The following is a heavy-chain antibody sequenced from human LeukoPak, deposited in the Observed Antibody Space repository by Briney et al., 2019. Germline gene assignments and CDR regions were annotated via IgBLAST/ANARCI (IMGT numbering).Heavy chain of an antibody. CDR1: GFTFSSYG. D-gene: IGHD3-3*01. CDR2: ISYDGSNK. CDR3: AKSITIFGVVTTAFHY. Sequence: GGSLRLSCAASGFTFSSYGMHWVRQAPGKGLEWVAVISYDGSNKYYADSVKGRFTISRDNSKNTLYLQMNSLRAEDTAVYYCAKSITIFGVVTTAFHYWGQGTLVTVSS. V-gene: IGHV3-30*18. J-gene: IGHJ4*02.